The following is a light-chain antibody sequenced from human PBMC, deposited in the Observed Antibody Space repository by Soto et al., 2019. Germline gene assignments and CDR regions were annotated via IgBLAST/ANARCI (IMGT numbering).Light chain of an antibody. CDR3: QQYYSFPVT. Sequence: DIVMTQSPDSLAVSLGERATINCKSSQCVLYSSNNQNNLGWYQQKSGQPPKLLIYWASTRESGVPDRFSGSGSGTDFTLTISSLQAEDVAVYYCQQYYSFPVTFGGGTKVEIK. J-gene: IGKJ4*01. CDR1: QCVLYSSNNQNN. CDR2: WAS. V-gene: IGKV4-1*01.